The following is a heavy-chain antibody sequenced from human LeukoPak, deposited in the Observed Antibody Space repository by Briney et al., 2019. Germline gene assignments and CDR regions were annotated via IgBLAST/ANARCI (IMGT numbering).Heavy chain of an antibody. J-gene: IGHJ4*02. D-gene: IGHD3-9*01. Sequence: GGSLRLSCAASGFTFSSYAMHWVRQAPGKGLEWVAVISYDGSNNYYADSVKGRFTISRDNSKNTLYLQMNSLRAEDTAVYYCARDSPVLTVWGQGTLVTVSS. CDR3: ARDSPVLTV. CDR2: ISYDGSNN. CDR1: GFTFSSYA. V-gene: IGHV3-30-3*01.